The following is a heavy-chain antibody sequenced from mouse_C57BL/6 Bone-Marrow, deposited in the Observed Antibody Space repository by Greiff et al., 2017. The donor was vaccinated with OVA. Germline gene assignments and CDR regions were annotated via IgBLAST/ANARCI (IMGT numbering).Heavy chain of an antibody. J-gene: IGHJ1*03. Sequence: EVQLQQSGPELVKPGASVKISCKASGYTFTDYYMNWVKQSHGKSLEWIGDINPNNGGTSYNQKFKGKATLTVDKSSSTAYMELRSLTSEDSAVYYCARCNGETTVDWYFDVWGTGTTVTVSS. D-gene: IGHD1-1*01. V-gene: IGHV1-26*01. CDR1: GYTFTDYY. CDR3: ARCNGETTVDWYFDV. CDR2: INPNNGGT.